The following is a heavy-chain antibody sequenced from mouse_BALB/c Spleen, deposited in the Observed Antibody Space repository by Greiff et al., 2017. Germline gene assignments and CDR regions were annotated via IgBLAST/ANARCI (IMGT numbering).Heavy chain of an antibody. CDR2: ISYSGST. D-gene: IGHD2-4*01. CDR3: ARSYDYDVAWFAY. V-gene: IGHV3-2*02. CDR1: GYSITSDYA. J-gene: IGHJ3*01. Sequence: VQLKESGPGLVKPSQSLSLTCTVTGYSITSDYAWNWIRQFPGNKLEWMGYISYSGSTSYNPSLKSRISITRDTSKNQFFLQLNSVTTEDTATYYCARSYDYDVAWFAYWGQGTLVTVS.